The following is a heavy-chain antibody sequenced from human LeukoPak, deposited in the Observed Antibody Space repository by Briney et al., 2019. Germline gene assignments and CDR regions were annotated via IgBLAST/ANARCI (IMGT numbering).Heavy chain of an antibody. Sequence: GESLKISCKGSGYSLTSYWIAWVRQMPGKGLEWMAIIYPGDSETRYSPSFQGQVTISADKSITTAYLQWSSLKASDTAMYYCARRSSGGSYWDWGQGTLVTVSS. V-gene: IGHV5-51*01. CDR2: IYPGDSET. CDR1: GYSLTSYW. J-gene: IGHJ4*02. D-gene: IGHD1-26*01. CDR3: ARRSSGGSYWD.